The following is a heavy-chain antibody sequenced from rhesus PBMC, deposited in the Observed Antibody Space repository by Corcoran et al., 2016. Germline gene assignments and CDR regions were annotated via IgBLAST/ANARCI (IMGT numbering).Heavy chain of an antibody. CDR3: VRGLSHFDY. CDR2: INPSNDNT. CDR1: GYTCTRYS. V-gene: IGHV1-200*01. J-gene: IGHJ4*01. Sequence: QVQLVQFGAEVKRPGASVKLSCKAAGYTCTRYSIIWVSLAPGQVLEVIGWINPSNDNTGYAQKFQGRVTMTTDTSTSTAYMELSSLRSEDTAVYFCVRGLSHFDYWGQGVLVTVSS.